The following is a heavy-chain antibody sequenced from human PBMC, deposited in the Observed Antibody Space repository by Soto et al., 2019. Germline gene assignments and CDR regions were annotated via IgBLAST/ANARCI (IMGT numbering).Heavy chain of an antibody. Sequence: TLSLTCTVSGGSINSGDYYWSWIRQPPGKGLEWIGYIYYSGSTYHNPSLKSRINISVDTSKNQFSLKLSSVTAADTAVYYCARVRLWFGELRDGMDVWGQGTTVTVSS. CDR1: GGSINSGDYY. V-gene: IGHV4-30-4*01. D-gene: IGHD3-10*01. CDR3: ARVRLWFGELRDGMDV. CDR2: IYYSGST. J-gene: IGHJ6*02.